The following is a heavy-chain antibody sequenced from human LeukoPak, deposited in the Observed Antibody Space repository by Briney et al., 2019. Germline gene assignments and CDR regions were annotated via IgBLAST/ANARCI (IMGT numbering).Heavy chain of an antibody. CDR3: ARGYSRAAFDI. CDR2: ISSTGGTT. V-gene: IGHV3-48*01. D-gene: IGHD2-15*01. J-gene: IGHJ3*02. CDR1: GFTFRNYL. Sequence: GGSPRLSCAASGFTFRNYLINWVRQAPGKGLEWVSFISSTGGTTYYADSVKGRFTVSRDNGKNSLLLQMNSLRAEDTALYYCARGYSRAAFDIWGQGTVVAVSS.